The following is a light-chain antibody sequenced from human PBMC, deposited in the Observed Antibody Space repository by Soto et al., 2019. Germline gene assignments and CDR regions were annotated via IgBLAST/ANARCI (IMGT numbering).Light chain of an antibody. V-gene: IGKV1-5*01. CDR2: DAS. Sequence: DIQMTQSPSMLSASVGDRVTIACRASQSIRRWLAWYQQKPGKAPKLLIFDASTLESGVPSRFSGRGSETEFTLTISSLQPDDFATYYCQQYNSYPWTFGQGTKVEIK. CDR3: QQYNSYPWT. CDR1: QSIRRW. J-gene: IGKJ1*01.